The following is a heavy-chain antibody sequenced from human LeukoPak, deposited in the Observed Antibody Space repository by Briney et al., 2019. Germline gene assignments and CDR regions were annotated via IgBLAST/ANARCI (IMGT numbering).Heavy chain of an antibody. Sequence: SETLPLTCTVSGGSISSGSYYWSWIRQPAGKGLEWIGRIYTSGSTNYNPSLKSRVTISVDTSKNQFSLKLSSVTAADTAVYYCARVSPGGNARGAGFDYWGQGTLVTVSS. V-gene: IGHV4-61*02. J-gene: IGHJ4*02. CDR2: IYTSGST. CDR3: ARVSPGGNARGAGFDY. D-gene: IGHD4-23*01. CDR1: GGSISSGSYY.